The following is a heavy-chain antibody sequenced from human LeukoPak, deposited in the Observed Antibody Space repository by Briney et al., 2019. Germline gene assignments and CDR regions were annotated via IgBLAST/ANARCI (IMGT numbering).Heavy chain of an antibody. CDR1: GHTFTTYY. V-gene: IGHV1-46*01. J-gene: IGHJ5*02. D-gene: IGHD1-14*01. CDR3: AKETPNTGWFDP. Sequence: APVKVSCKASGHTFTTYYVHLVRQAPGQGLEWMGVINPSGDGTNYPQRFQGRVTLTRDTSTSTVYMELSSLRSEDTAIYYCAKETPNTGWFDPWGQGTLVTVSS. CDR2: INPSGDGT.